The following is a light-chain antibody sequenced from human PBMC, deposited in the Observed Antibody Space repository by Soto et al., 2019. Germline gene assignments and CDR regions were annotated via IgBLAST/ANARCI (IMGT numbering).Light chain of an antibody. Sequence: QSVLTQPPSASGSPGQSVTISCTGTTSDVGGYNYVSWYQQHPGKAPKLIIYEVTKRPSGVPDRFSGSKSGKTASLTVSGLQAEDEADYYCSSYAGSSSWVFGGGTKVTVL. CDR2: EVT. CDR1: TSDVGGYNY. CDR3: SSYAGSSSWV. V-gene: IGLV2-8*01. J-gene: IGLJ2*01.